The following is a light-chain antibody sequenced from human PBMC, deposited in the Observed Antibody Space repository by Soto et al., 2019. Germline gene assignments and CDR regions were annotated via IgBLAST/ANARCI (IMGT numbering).Light chain of an antibody. V-gene: IGLV1-44*01. J-gene: IGLJ3*02. CDR3: AAWYDSLNGVV. Sequence: QSVLTQPPSASETLGQRVTISCSGSNSNIGTNPINWYQQVPGTAPQLLIYSSDQRPSGVSDRFSGSRSGTSDSLAISGLQYEDEADYYCAAWYDSLNGVVFGGGTKVTVL. CDR1: NSNIGTNP. CDR2: SSD.